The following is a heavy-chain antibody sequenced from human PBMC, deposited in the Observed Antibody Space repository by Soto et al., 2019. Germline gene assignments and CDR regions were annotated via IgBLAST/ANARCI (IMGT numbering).Heavy chain of an antibody. V-gene: IGHV4-34*01. CDR1: GGSFSGYY. D-gene: IGHD6-19*01. Sequence: SETLSLTCAVYGGSFSGYYWSWIRQPPGKGLEWIGEINHSGSTNYNPSLKSRVTISVDTSKNQFSLKLSSVTAADTAVYYCARGQYSSGWYGAPYFDYWGQGTLVTV. CDR3: ARGQYSSGWYGAPYFDY. J-gene: IGHJ4*02. CDR2: INHSGST.